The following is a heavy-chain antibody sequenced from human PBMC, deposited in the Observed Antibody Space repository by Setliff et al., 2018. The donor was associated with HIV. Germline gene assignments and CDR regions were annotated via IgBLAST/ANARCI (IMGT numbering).Heavy chain of an antibody. D-gene: IGHD5-18*01. CDR2: IWYDGSNK. J-gene: IGHJ4*02. CDR3: AKGSLPSGYSYGFFDY. Sequence: GGSLRLSCAASGFTFSSYGMHWVRQAPGRGLEWVAVIWYDGSNKYYADSVKGRFTISRDNSKNTLYLQMNSLRAEDTAVYYCAKGSLPSGYSYGFFDYWGQGTLVTVSS. CDR1: GFTFSSYG. V-gene: IGHV3-33*06.